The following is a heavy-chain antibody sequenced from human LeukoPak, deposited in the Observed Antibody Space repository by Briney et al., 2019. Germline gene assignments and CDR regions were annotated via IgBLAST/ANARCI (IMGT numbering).Heavy chain of an antibody. CDR1: GGTFSSYA. CDR2: IIPLFGTA. V-gene: IGHV1-69*06. CDR3: ARSSVVTAMVHLDY. J-gene: IGHJ4*02. Sequence: GSSVKVSCKASGGTFSSYAISWVRQAPGQGPEWMGGIIPLFGTANYAQKFQGRVTITADKSTSTAYMELSSLRSEDTAVYYCARSSVVTAMVHLDYWGQGTLVTVSS. D-gene: IGHD2-21*02.